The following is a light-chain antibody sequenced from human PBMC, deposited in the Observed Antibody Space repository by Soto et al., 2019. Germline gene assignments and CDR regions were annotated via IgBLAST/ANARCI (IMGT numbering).Light chain of an antibody. CDR2: DAF. CDR1: RTVNNY. Sequence: EIVLTQSPATLSLSPGERATLSCRASRTVNNYLAWYQQKPGQAPRLLIYDAFIRAAGIPARFSGRGSGTDFTLAISNLEPEDFAVYYCQQYGSSGTFGQGTKVEIK. J-gene: IGKJ1*01. V-gene: IGKV3-11*01. CDR3: QQYGSSGT.